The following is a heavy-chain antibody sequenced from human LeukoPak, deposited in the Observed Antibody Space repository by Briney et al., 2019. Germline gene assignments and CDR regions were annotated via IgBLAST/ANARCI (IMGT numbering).Heavy chain of an antibody. CDR1: GYTFTGYY. Sequence: GASVKVSCKASGYTFTGYYMHWVRQAPGQGLEWMGWINPNSGGTNYAQKFQGRVTMTRDTSTNTVYMALSRLRSDDTAVYYCARLNGNYFDYWGQGTLVTVSS. J-gene: IGHJ4*02. CDR2: INPNSGGT. V-gene: IGHV1-2*02. CDR3: ARLNGNYFDY. D-gene: IGHD1-1*01.